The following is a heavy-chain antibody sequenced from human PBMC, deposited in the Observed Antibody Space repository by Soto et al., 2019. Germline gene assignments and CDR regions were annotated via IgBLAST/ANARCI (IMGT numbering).Heavy chain of an antibody. CDR1: GFSFSDFS. CDR3: AKHRVSDGIYSPYY. J-gene: IGHJ4*02. Sequence: PGGSLRLSCADSGFSFSDFSMNWFRQAPGKGLEWVSFIDLTGSPTYYSDSVKGRFTVSKDISKKTVYLQMNSLRVEDTAIYYRAKHRVSDGIYSPYYWGRGVLVTISS. V-gene: IGHV3-23*05. D-gene: IGHD2-15*01. CDR2: IDLTGSPT.